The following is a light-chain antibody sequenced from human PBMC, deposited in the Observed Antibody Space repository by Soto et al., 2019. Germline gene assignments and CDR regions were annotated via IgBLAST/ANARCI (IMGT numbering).Light chain of an antibody. CDR3: QQYKNSPYS. Sequence: SPNTHFVSPGEIATLSCRASQSVSSHLAWYQQKPGQAPRLLLYGASRRATGIPDRFSGSGSGTEFTLTISSLQSEDSAVYCCQQYKNSPYSFGQGTKVDIK. CDR2: GAS. CDR1: QSVSSH. V-gene: IGKV3D-15*01. J-gene: IGKJ1*01.